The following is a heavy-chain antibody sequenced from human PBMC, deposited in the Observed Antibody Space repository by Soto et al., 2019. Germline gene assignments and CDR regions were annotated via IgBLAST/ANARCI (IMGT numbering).Heavy chain of an antibody. CDR2: ISYDGSNK. Sequence: QVQLVESGGGVVQPGRSLRLSCAASGFTFSSYAMHWVRQAPGKGLEWVAVISYDGSNKYYADSVKGRFTISRDNSKKTLELQMNKLRAEDTAGYYCGGGPEESSGWYVPQNHRMDVWGQGTTVTVSS. CDR3: GGGPEESSGWYVPQNHRMDV. J-gene: IGHJ6*02. CDR1: GFTFSSYA. D-gene: IGHD6-19*01. V-gene: IGHV3-30-3*01.